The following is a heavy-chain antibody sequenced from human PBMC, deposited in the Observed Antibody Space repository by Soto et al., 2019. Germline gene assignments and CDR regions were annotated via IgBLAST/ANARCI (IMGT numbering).Heavy chain of an antibody. D-gene: IGHD3-3*01. CDR1: GFTFSSYS. Sequence: GGSLRLSCAASGFTFSSYSMNWVRQAPGKGLEWVSYISSSSSTIYYADSVKGRFTISRDNAKNSLYLQMNSLRDEDTAVYYCARDQETYYDFWSGYYFDYWGQGTLVTVSS. V-gene: IGHV3-48*02. CDR3: ARDQETYYDFWSGYYFDY. J-gene: IGHJ4*02. CDR2: ISSSSSTI.